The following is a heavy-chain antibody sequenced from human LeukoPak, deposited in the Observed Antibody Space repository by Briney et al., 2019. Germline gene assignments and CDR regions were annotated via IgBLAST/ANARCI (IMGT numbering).Heavy chain of an antibody. Sequence: PSETLSLTCAVSGYSISSGYYWGWIRQPPGKGLEWIGSIYHSGSTYYNPSLKSRVTISVDTSKNQFSLKLRSVTAADTAVYYCAALSPGSTSSDYWGQGTLVTVSS. J-gene: IGHJ4*02. CDR2: IYHSGST. D-gene: IGHD2-2*01. V-gene: IGHV4-38-2*01. CDR1: GYSISSGYY. CDR3: AALSPGSTSSDY.